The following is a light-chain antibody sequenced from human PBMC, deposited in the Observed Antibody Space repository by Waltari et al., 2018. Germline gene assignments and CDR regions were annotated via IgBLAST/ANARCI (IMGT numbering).Light chain of an antibody. CDR2: VNSDGSH. J-gene: IGLJ3*02. CDR1: SGHSSYA. V-gene: IGLV4-69*01. Sequence: QLMLTQSPSASASLGASVKLTCTLSSGHSSYAIACHQQQPEKGPRYLMKVNSDGSHITGAGIPDRFSGSSSGAERYLTISSLQSEDEAEYYCQTGGFGIWVFGGGTKLTVL. CDR3: QTGGFGIWV.